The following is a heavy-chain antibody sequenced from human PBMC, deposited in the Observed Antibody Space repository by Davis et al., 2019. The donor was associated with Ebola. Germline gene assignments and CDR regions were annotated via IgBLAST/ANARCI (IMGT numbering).Heavy chain of an antibody. CDR1: GFSFSSNE. V-gene: IGHV3-21*01. J-gene: IGHJ4*02. CDR2: ISSSSSYI. D-gene: IGHD2-21*01. Sequence: GESLKISCAASGFSFSSNEMNWVRQAPGKGLEWVSSISSSSSYIYYADSVKGRFTISRDNAKNSLYLQMNSLRAEDTAVYYCARGKEYCGGDCYFFDYWGQGNLVTVSS. CDR3: ARGKEYCGGDCYFFDY.